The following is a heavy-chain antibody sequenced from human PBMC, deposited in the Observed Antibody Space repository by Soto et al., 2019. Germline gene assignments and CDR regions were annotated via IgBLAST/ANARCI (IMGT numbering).Heavy chain of an antibody. V-gene: IGHV3-30*18. Sequence: LVESGGRVVRPGRSLTLSCAASGFTFASYGMHWVRQAPGKGLEWVATVSFDSKNKYYIDSVEGRFTISRDNSENTLSLQMNSLRHEDTAVYCWAKESVEATYSFYGLDVWGPGTTVTVSS. D-gene: IGHD4-4*01. CDR3: AKESVEATYSFYGLDV. CDR1: GFTFASYG. CDR2: VSFDSKNK. J-gene: IGHJ6*02.